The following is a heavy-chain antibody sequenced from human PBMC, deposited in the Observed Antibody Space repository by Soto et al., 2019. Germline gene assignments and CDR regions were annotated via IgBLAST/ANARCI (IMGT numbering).Heavy chain of an antibody. CDR3: ARYHHSSRPYYIDF. CDR1: GYTFTTYS. Sequence: QVQLVQSGAEVKNPGASVRVSCTHSGYTFTTYSIHWVRQAPGQGLEWMGWINVGTGDTKYSQKFLGRVTMTRDTSATTAYMDLSSLRSEDSAIYFCARYHHSSRPYYIDFWGQGTLVTVSS. CDR2: INVGTGDT. J-gene: IGHJ4*02. V-gene: IGHV1-3*01. D-gene: IGHD6-19*01.